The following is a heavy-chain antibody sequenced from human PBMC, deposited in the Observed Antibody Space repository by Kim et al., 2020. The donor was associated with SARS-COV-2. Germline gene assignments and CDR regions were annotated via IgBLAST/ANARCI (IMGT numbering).Heavy chain of an antibody. CDR1: GGSISSSSYY. CDR2: IYYSGST. Sequence: SETLSLTCTVSGGSISSSSYYWGWIRQPPGKGLEWIGSIYYSGSTYYNPSLKSRVTISVDTSKNQFSLKLSSVTAADTAVYYCARHDPFNPYCSGGSCSYAFDIWGQGTMVTVSS. J-gene: IGHJ3*02. D-gene: IGHD2-15*01. V-gene: IGHV4-39*01. CDR3: ARHDPFNPYCSGGSCSYAFDI.